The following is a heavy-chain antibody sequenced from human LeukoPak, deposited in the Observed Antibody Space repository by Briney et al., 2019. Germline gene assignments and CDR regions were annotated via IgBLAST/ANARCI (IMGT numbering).Heavy chain of an antibody. V-gene: IGHV4-39*01. CDR1: GDSISSSSYY. Sequence: SETLSLTCTISGDSISSSSYYWGWIRQPPGKGLEWIGDIYYRGSTYYSPSLKSRVSISIDTSNNQFSLTLNSVTAADTAPYFCARRRYYDSTGYLDWGQGTLVTVSS. D-gene: IGHD3-22*01. J-gene: IGHJ1*01. CDR2: IYYRGST. CDR3: ARRRYYDSTGYLD.